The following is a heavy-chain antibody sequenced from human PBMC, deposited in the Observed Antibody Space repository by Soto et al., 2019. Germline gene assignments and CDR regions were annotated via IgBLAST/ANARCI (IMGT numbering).Heavy chain of an antibody. D-gene: IGHD4-17*01. V-gene: IGHV3-9*02. CDR2: ISSNSATI. Sequence: EVQLVESGGGLVQPGRSLRLSCVASGFIADDYAMHWVRQAPGKGLEWVSGISSNSATINYADSVKGRFTISGDNAKNSLFLQMNSLRPEDTAFYYCVKDMKWGGMTTIHYFDSWGQGTLVTVSS. CDR1: GFIADDYA. CDR3: VKDMKWGGMTTIHYFDS. J-gene: IGHJ4*02.